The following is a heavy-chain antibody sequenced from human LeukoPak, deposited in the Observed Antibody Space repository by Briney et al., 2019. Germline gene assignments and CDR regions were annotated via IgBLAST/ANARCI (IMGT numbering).Heavy chain of an antibody. CDR2: MNPNSGNT. CDR1: GYTFTSYD. CDR3: ARPSDCSGGSCYSINH. Sequence: ASVKVSCKASGYTFTSYDINWVRQATGQGLEWMGWMNPNSGNTGYAQKFQGRVTMTRNTSISTAYMELSSLRSEDTAVYYCARPSDCSGGSCYSINHWGQGTLVTVSS. D-gene: IGHD2-15*01. J-gene: IGHJ4*02. V-gene: IGHV1-8*01.